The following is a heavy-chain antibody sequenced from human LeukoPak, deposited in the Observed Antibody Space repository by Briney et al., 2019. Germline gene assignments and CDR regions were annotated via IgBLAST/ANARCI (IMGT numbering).Heavy chain of an antibody. CDR3: AKDTGKWELRYYFDY. V-gene: IGHV3-30*02. CDR1: AFTFRSYG. D-gene: IGHD1-26*01. J-gene: IGHJ4*02. CDR2: IRYDGSNK. Sequence: GGSLRLSCATSAFTFRSYGMHWVRQAPDKGLEWVAFIRYDGSNKYYADSVKGRFTISRDNSKNTLYLQMNSLRAEDTAVYYCAKDTGKWELRYYFDYWGQGTLVTVSS.